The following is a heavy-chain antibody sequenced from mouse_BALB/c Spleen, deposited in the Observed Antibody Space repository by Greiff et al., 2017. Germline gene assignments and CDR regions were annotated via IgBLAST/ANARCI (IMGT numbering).Heavy chain of an antibody. CDR3: ARGLGGFAY. J-gene: IGHJ3*01. D-gene: IGHD3-3*01. Sequence: VQLQQSGAELVRPGVSVKISCKGSGYTFTDYAMHWVKQSHAKSLEWIGVISTYYGDASYNQKFKGKATMTVDKSSSTAYMELARLTSEDSAIYYCARGLGGFAYWGQGTLVTVSA. V-gene: IGHV1S137*01. CDR1: GYTFTDYA. CDR2: ISTYYGDA.